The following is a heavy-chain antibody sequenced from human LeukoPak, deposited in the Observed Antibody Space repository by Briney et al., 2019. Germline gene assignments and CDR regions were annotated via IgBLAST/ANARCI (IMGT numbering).Heavy chain of an antibody. Sequence: ASVKVSCKVSGYTLTELPIHWVRQAPGKGLEWMGGFDPEDAETIYAQKFQGRVSMTEDTSTDTAFMELSSLRSEDTAVYYCAIWWLRLSAFDYWGRGTLVTVSS. CDR1: GYTLTELP. CDR2: FDPEDAET. CDR3: AIWWLRLSAFDY. J-gene: IGHJ4*02. V-gene: IGHV1-24*01. D-gene: IGHD5-12*01.